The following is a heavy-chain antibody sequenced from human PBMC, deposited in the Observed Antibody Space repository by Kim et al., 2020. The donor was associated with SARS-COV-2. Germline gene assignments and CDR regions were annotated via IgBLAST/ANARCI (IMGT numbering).Heavy chain of an antibody. Sequence: SETLSLTCAVSGGSISKWWSWVRQPPGKGLEWIGEIYHTGSTNYNPSLKSRVTISVDKSKNQFSLKLTSVTAADTAMYYCSRGSLWPPIPNSFDYWGQGTLVTVSS. CDR3: SRGSLWPPIPNSFDY. D-gene: IGHD2-21*01. J-gene: IGHJ4*02. CDR1: GGSISKW. CDR2: IYHTGST. V-gene: IGHV4-4*02.